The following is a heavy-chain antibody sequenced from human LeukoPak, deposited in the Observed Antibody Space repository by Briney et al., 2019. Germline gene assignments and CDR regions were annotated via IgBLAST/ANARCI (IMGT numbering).Heavy chain of an antibody. CDR1: GFTFSSYW. Sequence: GGSLRLPCTASGFTFSSYWMNWVRQAPGKGLEWVANIKQDGSEKYYVDSVKGRFTISRDNAKKSLYLQMNSLRAEDTAVYYCARETEMANLDYWGQGTLVTVSS. CDR2: IKQDGSEK. CDR3: ARETEMANLDY. J-gene: IGHJ4*02. V-gene: IGHV3-7*04. D-gene: IGHD5-24*01.